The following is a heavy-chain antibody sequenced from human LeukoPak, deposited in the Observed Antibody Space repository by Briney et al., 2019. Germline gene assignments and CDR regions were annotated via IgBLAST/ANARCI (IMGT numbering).Heavy chain of an antibody. CDR2: LSSTSSHI. CDR3: ARLRSAQLRYFDVDH. D-gene: IGHD3-16*01. Sequence: GGSLRLSCAASGFSFSSYEMNWVRQAPGKGLEWVSSLSSTSSHIYYGDSVKGRFTISRDNAKNSLYLQMNSLRAEDTAVYFCARLRSAQLRYFDVDHWGQGTLVTVSS. CDR1: GFSFSSYE. V-gene: IGHV3-21*01. J-gene: IGHJ4*02.